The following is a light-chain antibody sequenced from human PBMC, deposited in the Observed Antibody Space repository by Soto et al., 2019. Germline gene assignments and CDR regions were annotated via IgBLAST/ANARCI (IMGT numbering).Light chain of an antibody. CDR3: QQYIDWPRT. V-gene: IGKV4-1*01. CDR1: QSVLSTSNNKNY. J-gene: IGKJ4*01. CDR2: WAS. Sequence: DIVMTQSPDSLAVSLGERATINCKSSQSVLSTSNNKNYLSWHQQKPGQPPRLLIYWASTRESGVPDRFSGSGSGTDFTLTISSLQSEDSAVYFCQQYIDWPRTFGGGTRVEIK.